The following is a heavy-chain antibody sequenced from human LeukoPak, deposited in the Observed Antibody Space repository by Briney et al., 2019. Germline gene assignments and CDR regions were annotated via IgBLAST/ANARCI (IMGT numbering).Heavy chain of an antibody. CDR2: IYYSGST. CDR1: GGSFSGYY. J-gene: IGHJ5*02. V-gene: IGHV4-59*01. Sequence: SETLSLTCAVYGGSFSGYYWSWIRQPPGKGLEWIGYIYYSGSTNYNPSLKSRVTISVDTSKNQFSLKLSSVTAADTAVYYCARGSMVVPADYNWFDPWGQGTLVTVSS. D-gene: IGHD2-2*01. CDR3: ARGSMVVPADYNWFDP.